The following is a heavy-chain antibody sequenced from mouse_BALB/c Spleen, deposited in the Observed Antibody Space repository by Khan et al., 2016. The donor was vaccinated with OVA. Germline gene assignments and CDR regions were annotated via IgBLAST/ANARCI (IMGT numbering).Heavy chain of an antibody. Sequence: EVQLQESGPGLVKPSQSLSLTCTVTGYSITSDYAWNWIRQFPGNKLEWMGFISYSGSTSYTPSLKSRISITRDTSKNQFFLQLNSVTTEDTATYYWARWDYDAPNHWGQGTTLTVSS. D-gene: IGHD2-4*01. V-gene: IGHV3-2*02. CDR2: ISYSGST. J-gene: IGHJ2*01. CDR1: GYSITSDYA. CDR3: ARWDYDAPNH.